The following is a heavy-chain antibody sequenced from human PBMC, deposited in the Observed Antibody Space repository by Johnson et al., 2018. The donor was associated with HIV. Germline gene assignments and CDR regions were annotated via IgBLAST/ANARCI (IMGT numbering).Heavy chain of an antibody. D-gene: IGHD3-9*01. Sequence: QVQLVESGGNLVKPGGSLRLSCAASGFTFSDYYMSCIRQAPGKGLEWISYISSSGSTIYYADSVKGRFTISRDNAKNSLYLQMNSLRAEETAVYYCVREEGNDILTRGDAFDIWGQGTLVTVSS. J-gene: IGHJ3*02. CDR3: VREEGNDILTRGDAFDI. CDR1: GFTFSDYY. CDR2: ISSSGSTI. V-gene: IGHV3-11*04.